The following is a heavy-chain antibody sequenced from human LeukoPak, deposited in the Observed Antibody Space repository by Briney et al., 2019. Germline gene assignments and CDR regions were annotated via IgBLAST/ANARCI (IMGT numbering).Heavy chain of an antibody. CDR3: ARDWVASGSSGWYDDY. Sequence: GWSLRLSCAASGFTFDDYAMHWVRQAPGKGLEWVSGISWNSGSIGYADSVKGRFTISRDNAKNSLYLQMNSLRAEDTAVYYCARDWVASGSSGWYDDYWGQGTLVTVSS. J-gene: IGHJ4*02. CDR2: ISWNSGSI. CDR1: GFTFDDYA. D-gene: IGHD6-19*01. V-gene: IGHV3-9*01.